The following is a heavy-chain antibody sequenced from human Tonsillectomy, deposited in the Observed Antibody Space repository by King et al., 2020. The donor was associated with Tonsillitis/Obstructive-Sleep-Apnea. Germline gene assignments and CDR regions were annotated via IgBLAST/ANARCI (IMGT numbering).Heavy chain of an antibody. D-gene: IGHD3-16*01. CDR1: GGSLSGYY. V-gene: IGHV4-34*01. CDR3: ARDNGGGSAFDI. J-gene: IGHJ3*02. Sequence: VQLQQWGAGLLKPSETLSLTCGVYGGSLSGYYWSWIWQPPGKGLEWIGEISHTGSTNYNPSLKSRVTISVDTSKNQLSLRLSPVTAADTAVYYCARDNGGGSAFDIWGQGTMVTVSS. CDR2: ISHTGST.